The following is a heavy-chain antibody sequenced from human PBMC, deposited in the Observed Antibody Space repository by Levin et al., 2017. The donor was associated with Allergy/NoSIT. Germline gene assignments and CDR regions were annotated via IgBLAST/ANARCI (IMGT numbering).Heavy chain of an antibody. CDR2: ISSSSSYI. V-gene: IGHV3-21*01. CDR3: ARDRDWPTVSLDY. J-gene: IGHJ4*02. CDR1: GFTFSSYS. Sequence: GGSLRLSCAASGFTFSSYSMNWVRQAPGKGLEWVSSISSSSSYIYYADSVKARFTISRDNAKNSLYLQMNSLRAEDTAVYYCARDRDWPTVSLDYWGQGTLVTVSS. D-gene: IGHD4-11*01.